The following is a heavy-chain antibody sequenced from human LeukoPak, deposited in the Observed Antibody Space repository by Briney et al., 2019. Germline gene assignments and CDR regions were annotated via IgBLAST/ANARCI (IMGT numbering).Heavy chain of an antibody. J-gene: IGHJ3*01. CDR3: ASSSDVFDV. V-gene: IGHV1-2*02. CDR1: AYTCTGYY. Sequence: PGASVMICCRASAYTCTGYYMLWVRQAPGQGLEWMGWINTNSGGTNYAQKLQGRVTMTRDTSISTAYMELSRLRSDDTAVYYCASSSDVFDVWGQGTMVTVSS. CDR2: INTNSGGT.